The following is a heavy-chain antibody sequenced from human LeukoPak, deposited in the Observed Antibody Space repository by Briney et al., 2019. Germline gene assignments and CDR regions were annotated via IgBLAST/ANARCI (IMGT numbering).Heavy chain of an antibody. V-gene: IGHV3-30*02. CDR2: IRYDGSNK. CDR3: AKIPYYDSSGYSKADAFDI. D-gene: IGHD3-22*01. Sequence: GGSLRLSCAASGFTFSSYGMHWVRQAPGKGLEWVAFIRYDGSNKYYADSVKGRFTISRDNSKNTLYPQMNSLRAEDTAVYYCAKIPYYDSSGYSKADAFDIWGQGTMVTVSS. CDR1: GFTFSSYG. J-gene: IGHJ3*02.